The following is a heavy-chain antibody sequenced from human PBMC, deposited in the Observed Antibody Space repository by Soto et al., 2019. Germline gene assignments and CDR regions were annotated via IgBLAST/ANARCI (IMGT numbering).Heavy chain of an antibody. CDR3: ARDGAYSSRWTYYYGMDV. V-gene: IGHV3-48*02. CDR2: ISSSSSTR. Sequence: PGGSLRLSCAASGFTFSSYSMNWVRQAPGKGLEWVSYISSSSSTRYYADSVKGRFTISRDNAKNSLYLQMNSLRDEDTAVYYCARDGAYSSRWTYYYGMDVWGQGTTVTVSS. CDR1: GFTFSSYS. D-gene: IGHD6-13*01. J-gene: IGHJ6*02.